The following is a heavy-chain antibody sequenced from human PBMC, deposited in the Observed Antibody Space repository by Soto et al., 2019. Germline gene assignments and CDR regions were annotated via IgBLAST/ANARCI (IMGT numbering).Heavy chain of an antibody. CDR3: ARVNYDFSMDV. J-gene: IGHJ6*02. Sequence: ASVKVSCKASGYTFTSYYMHWVRQAPGQRLEWMGWINASGGNTRYAQKFQGRVTMTRDTSASTAYMELSSLRSEDTAVYYCARVNYDFSMDVWGQGTTVTVS. V-gene: IGHV1-46*01. D-gene: IGHD3-3*01. CDR2: INASGGNT. CDR1: GYTFTSYY.